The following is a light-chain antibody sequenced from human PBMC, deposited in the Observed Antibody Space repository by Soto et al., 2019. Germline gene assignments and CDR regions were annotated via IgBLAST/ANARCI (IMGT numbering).Light chain of an antibody. V-gene: IGKV3-20*01. CDR2: GAS. Sequence: EIVLTQSPGTLSLSPGERATLSCRASQSVSSSFLAWYQQKPGQAPRLLIYGASSRATGIPDRFSGSGSGIHFTLTISRLEPVDFAVYYCQQYGSSPWTFGQGTKVEFK. CDR1: QSVSSSF. J-gene: IGKJ1*01. CDR3: QQYGSSPWT.